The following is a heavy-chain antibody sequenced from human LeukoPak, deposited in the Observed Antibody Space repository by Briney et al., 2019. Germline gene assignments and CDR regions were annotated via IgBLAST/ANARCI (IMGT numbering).Heavy chain of an antibody. J-gene: IGHJ4*02. CDR2: IYTIGST. V-gene: IGHV4-61*02. D-gene: IGHD3-10*01. CDR1: GCSISSSSYY. CDR3: ASGRYYYGSGMGFDY. Sequence: SETLSLTCTVSGCSISSSSYYWGWIRQPAGKGLEWIARIYTIGSTNYNPSLKSLVTMSVDTTNNQFSLKLSSVTAADKAVYYCASGRYYYGSGMGFDYWGQGTLVPVSS.